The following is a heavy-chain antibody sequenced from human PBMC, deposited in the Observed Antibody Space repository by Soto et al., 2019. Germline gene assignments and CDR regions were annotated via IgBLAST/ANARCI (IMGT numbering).Heavy chain of an antibody. CDR2: ISGSGGST. D-gene: IGHD2-8*01. CDR3: AKVLVLMVYAPFDY. CDR1: GFTFSSYA. Sequence: LRLSCAASGFTFSSYAMSWVRQAPGKGLEWVSAISGSGGSTYYADSVKGRFTISRDNSKNTLYLQMNSLRAEDTAVYYCAKVLVLMVYAPFDYWGQGTLVTVSS. J-gene: IGHJ4*02. V-gene: IGHV3-23*01.